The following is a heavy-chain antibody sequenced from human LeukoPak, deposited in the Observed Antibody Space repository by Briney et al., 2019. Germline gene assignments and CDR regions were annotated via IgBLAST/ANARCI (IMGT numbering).Heavy chain of an antibody. CDR1: VGSFSNYY. CDR3: ARRWNYGRNYYIDV. D-gene: IGHD1-7*01. V-gene: IGHV4-34*01. Sequence: SETLSLTCAVYVGSFSNYYWSWIRQPPGKGLEWIGEINDSGRINYNPSLMSRVTISVDTSKNQFSLRLTSVTARDTAVYYCARRWNYGRNYYIDVWGKGATVSVSS. CDR2: INDSGRI. J-gene: IGHJ6*03.